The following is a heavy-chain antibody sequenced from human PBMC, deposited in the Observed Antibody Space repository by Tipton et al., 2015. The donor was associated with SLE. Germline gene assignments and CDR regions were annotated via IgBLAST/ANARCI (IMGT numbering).Heavy chain of an antibody. J-gene: IGHJ4*02. CDR2: IRNSSNFA. V-gene: IGHV3-11*05. CDR1: GFIFSDYY. Sequence: SLRLSCAASGFIFSDYYMNWIRQAPGKGLEWLSCIRNSSNFADYADSVEGRFTISRDNAKNSLYLHMNSLRAADTAVYYCVRGQLTDFGVFNSWGQGTLVTVSS. D-gene: IGHD3-16*01. CDR3: VRGQLTDFGVFNS.